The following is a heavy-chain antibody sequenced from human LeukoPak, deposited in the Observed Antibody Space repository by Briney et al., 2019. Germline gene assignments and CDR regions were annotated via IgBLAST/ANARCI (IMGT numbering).Heavy chain of an antibody. J-gene: IGHJ4*02. CDR2: IGIDSGNT. Sequence: GGSLRLSCTASGFPFIEYSMNWVRQAPGKGLEWISYIGIDSGNTKHADSVRGRFTISADKAKNSLYLQTNSLRVEDTAVYYCARDHNYAFDNWGQGTLVSVAS. CDR1: GFPFIEYS. D-gene: IGHD1-1*01. CDR3: ARDHNYAFDN. V-gene: IGHV3-48*01.